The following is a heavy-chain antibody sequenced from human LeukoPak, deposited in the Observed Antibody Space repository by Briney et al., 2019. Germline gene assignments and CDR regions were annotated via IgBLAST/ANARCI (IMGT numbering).Heavy chain of an antibody. D-gene: IGHD1-26*01. CDR1: GDSFFSYVAS. CDR2: TYYRSKWYN. J-gene: IGHJ4*02. V-gene: IGHV6-1*01. CDR3: ARGEVGASMFDY. Sequence: SQTLSLTCAISGDSFFSYVASWNWIRQSPSRGLEWLGRTYYRSKWYNDYAVSVKSRITINPDTSKNQFSLQLNSVTPEDTAVYYCARGEVGASMFDYWGQGTLVTVSS.